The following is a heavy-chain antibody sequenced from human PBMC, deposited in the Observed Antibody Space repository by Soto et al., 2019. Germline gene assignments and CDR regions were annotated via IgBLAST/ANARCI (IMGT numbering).Heavy chain of an antibody. CDR2: ISAYSGNT. J-gene: IGHJ4*02. CDR1: GYTFTSYG. D-gene: IGHD2-15*01. CDR3: ARGGGVVAKGADY. Sequence: QIQLVQSGIEVKKPGASVKVSCKTSGYTFTSYGINWVRQAPGQGLEWMGWISAYSGNTNYAQKLQDRGTMTTDTSTTTAYMEVRSLTSDDTAVYYCARGGGVVAKGADYWGQGTLVTVSS. V-gene: IGHV1-18*01.